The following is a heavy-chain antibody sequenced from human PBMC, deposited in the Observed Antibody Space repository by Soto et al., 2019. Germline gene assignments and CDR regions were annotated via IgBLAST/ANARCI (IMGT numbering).Heavy chain of an antibody. Sequence: QVQVQQWGAGLLKFSETLSLTCAVNGGSFSGWHWNWIRQPPGKGREWIGEASHTGGTNYNPSLESRVTISVDRSRNQLSLKLTSVSAADTAVYYCARSRNLDVWGPGTTVIVSS. CDR2: ASHTGGT. CDR3: ARSRNLDV. J-gene: IGHJ6*02. V-gene: IGHV4-34*01. CDR1: GGSFSGWH. D-gene: IGHD1-1*01.